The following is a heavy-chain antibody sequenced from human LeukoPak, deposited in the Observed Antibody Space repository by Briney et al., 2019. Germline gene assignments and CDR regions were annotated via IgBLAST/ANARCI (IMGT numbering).Heavy chain of an antibody. J-gene: IGHJ4*02. V-gene: IGHV4-34*01. CDR3: ARGWIQLWPFDY. CDR1: GGYFSGYY. D-gene: IGHD5-18*01. CDR2: INHSGST. Sequence: SETLSLTCALYGGYFSGYYWSWIRQPPGKGLEWIGEINHSGSTNYNPSLKSRVTISVDTSKNQFSLKLSSVTAADTAVYYCARGWIQLWPFDYWGQGTLVTVSS.